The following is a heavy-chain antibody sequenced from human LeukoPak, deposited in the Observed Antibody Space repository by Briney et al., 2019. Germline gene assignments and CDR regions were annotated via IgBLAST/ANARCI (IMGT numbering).Heavy chain of an antibody. Sequence: GASVNVSCKASGGTFSSYAISWVRQAPGQGLEWMGGIIPIFGTANYAQKFQGRVTITADESTSTAYMELSSLRSEDTAVYYCARGHDILTGFDYWGQGTLVTVSS. V-gene: IGHV1-69*13. CDR1: GGTFSSYA. J-gene: IGHJ4*02. CDR2: IIPIFGTA. CDR3: ARGHDILTGFDY. D-gene: IGHD3-9*01.